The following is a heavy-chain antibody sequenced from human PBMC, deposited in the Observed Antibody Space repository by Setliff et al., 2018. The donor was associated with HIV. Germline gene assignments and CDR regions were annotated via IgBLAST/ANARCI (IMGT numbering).Heavy chain of an antibody. CDR1: GGSIDNYY. CDR3: ARGPIRYSSGVRWFLGVESWYSGIDY. V-gene: IGHV4-34*01. D-gene: IGHD2-15*01. CDR2: INDSGTT. J-gene: IGHJ4*02. Sequence: SETLSLTCSVSGGSIDNYYWSWIRQSTGKGLEWIGEINDSGTTNYNPSLESRVTMLIDMSKNQLSLKLSSVTAADTAVYFCARGPIRYSSGVRWFLGVESWYSGIDYWGQGTRVTVSS.